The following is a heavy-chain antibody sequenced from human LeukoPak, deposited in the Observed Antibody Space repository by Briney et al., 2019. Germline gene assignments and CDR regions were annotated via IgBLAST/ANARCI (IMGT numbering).Heavy chain of an antibody. CDR3: ARSGPLTIFFSGGWGTLDY. CDR2: INPNSGGT. D-gene: IGHD3-9*01. CDR1: GYTFTGYY. V-gene: IGHV1-2*02. Sequence: GASVKVSCKASGYTFTGYYMHWVRQAPGQGLEWMGWINPNSGGTNYAQKFQGRVTMTRDTSISTAYMELSRLRSDDTAVYYCARSGPLTIFFSGGWGTLDYWGQGTLVTVSS. J-gene: IGHJ4*02.